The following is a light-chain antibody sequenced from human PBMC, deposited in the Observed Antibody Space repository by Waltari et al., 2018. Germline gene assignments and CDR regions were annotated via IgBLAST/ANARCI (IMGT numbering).Light chain of an antibody. V-gene: IGKV3-20*01. CDR2: DAP. Sequence: EIVLTQSPGNLPLSPGERATLSCRASQSFSRALAWYQQKPGQAPRLLIYDAPTRAIGIPDRFSGGGSGTDFSLTISRLEPEDFAVYYCQHYVRLPVTFGQGTTVEIK. J-gene: IGKJ1*01. CDR1: QSFSRA. CDR3: QHYVRLPVT.